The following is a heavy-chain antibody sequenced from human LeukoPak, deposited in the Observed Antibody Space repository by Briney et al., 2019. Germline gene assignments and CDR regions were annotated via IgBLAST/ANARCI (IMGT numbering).Heavy chain of an antibody. D-gene: IGHD4-23*01. CDR2: VHYSGST. CDR1: GGSISDYY. Sequence: SETLSLTCTVSGGSISDYYWSWIRQPPGKGLECIGYVHYSGSTNYNPSLKSRVTTSVDTSKNQFSLRLTSVTAADTAVYYCARNAGNSDFDYWGQGTLVTVSS. J-gene: IGHJ4*02. V-gene: IGHV4-59*12. CDR3: ARNAGNSDFDY.